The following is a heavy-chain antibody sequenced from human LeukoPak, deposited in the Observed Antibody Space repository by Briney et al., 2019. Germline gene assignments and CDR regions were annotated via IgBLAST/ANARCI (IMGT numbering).Heavy chain of an antibody. J-gene: IGHJ6*04. D-gene: IGHD3-10*01. CDR1: GGSISSGGYY. V-gene: IGHV4-31*03. CDR2: IYYSGST. CDR3: AKDSSSMVRGVITNYYGMDV. Sequence: PSQTLSLTCTVSGGSISSGGYYWSWIRQHPGKGLEWIGYIYYSGSTYYNPSLKSRVTISVDTSKNQFSLKLSSVTAADTAVYYCAKDSSSMVRGVITNYYGMDVWGKGTTVTVSS.